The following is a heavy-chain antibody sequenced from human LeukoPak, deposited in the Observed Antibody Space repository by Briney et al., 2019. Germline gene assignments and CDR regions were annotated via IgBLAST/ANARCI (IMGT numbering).Heavy chain of an antibody. J-gene: IGHJ4*02. CDR1: GFSFTTNW. CDR2: LNEDGTVK. V-gene: IGHV3-7*01. Sequence: PGGSLRLSCAASGFSFTTNWMHWVRQTPGKRLEWVAELNEDGTVKYYVDSVKGRFTISRDNAKNSLYLQMNRLRAEDTGVYFCANVPRSTVSYWGRGTLDTASS. D-gene: IGHD2-15*01. CDR3: ANVPRSTVSY.